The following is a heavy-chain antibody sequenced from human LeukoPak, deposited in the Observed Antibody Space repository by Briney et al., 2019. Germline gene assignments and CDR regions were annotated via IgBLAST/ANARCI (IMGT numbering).Heavy chain of an antibody. J-gene: IGHJ6*03. CDR3: ARVGVGYYGSGSYYNEIYYYYYMDV. CDR2: IYYSGST. D-gene: IGHD3-10*01. Sequence: SETLSLTCTVSGGSISSGDYYWSWIRQPPGKGLEWIGYIYYSGSTYYNPSLKSRVTISVDTSKNQFSLKLSSVTAADTAVYYCARVGVGYYGSGSYYNEIYYYYYMDVWGKGTTVTVSS. V-gene: IGHV4-30-4*02. CDR1: GGSISSGDYY.